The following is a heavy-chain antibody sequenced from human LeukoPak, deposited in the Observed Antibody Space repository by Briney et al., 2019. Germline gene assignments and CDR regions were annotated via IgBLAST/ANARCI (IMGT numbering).Heavy chain of an antibody. V-gene: IGHV4-59*11. CDR3: ARESGYVMGPDYYYGLDV. D-gene: IGHD5-12*01. CDR1: GDSMTTHY. J-gene: IGHJ6*02. CDR2: IYYTGNT. Sequence: PSETLSLTCTVSGDSMTTHYWSWLRQPPGKGLEWIGYIYYTGNTKYNPSLQSRVTISLDTSNNQFSLKLTSVTVADTAVYFCARESGYVMGPDYYYGLDVWGQGTTVAVSS.